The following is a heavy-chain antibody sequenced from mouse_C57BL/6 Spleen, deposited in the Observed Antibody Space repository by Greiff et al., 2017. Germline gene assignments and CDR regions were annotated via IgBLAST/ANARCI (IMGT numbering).Heavy chain of an antibody. D-gene: IGHD2-3*01. CDR1: GYTFTSYW. V-gene: IGHV1-61*01. CDR3: ARERLLREAMDY. CDR2: IYPSDSET. Sequence: QVQLQQSGAELVRPGSSVKLSCKASGYTFTSYWMDWVKQRPGQGLEWIGNIYPSDSETHYNQKFKDKATLTVDKSSSTAYMQLSSLTSEDSAVYYCARERLLREAMDYWGQGTSVTVSS. J-gene: IGHJ4*01.